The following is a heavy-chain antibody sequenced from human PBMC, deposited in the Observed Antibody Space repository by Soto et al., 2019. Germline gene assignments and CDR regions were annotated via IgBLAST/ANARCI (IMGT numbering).Heavy chain of an antibody. J-gene: IGHJ6*02. CDR1: GFTFSNAW. CDR3: TTDPAADPQDRQWLVGGYSPYYYGMDV. CDR2: IKSKTDGGTT. V-gene: IGHV3-15*01. D-gene: IGHD6-19*01. Sequence: EVQLVESGGGLVKPGGSLRLSCAASGFTFSNAWMSWVRQAPGKGLEWVGRIKSKTDGGTTDYAAPVKGRFTISRDDSKNTLYLQMNSLKTEDTAVYYCTTDPAADPQDRQWLVGGYSPYYYGMDVWGQGTTVTVSS.